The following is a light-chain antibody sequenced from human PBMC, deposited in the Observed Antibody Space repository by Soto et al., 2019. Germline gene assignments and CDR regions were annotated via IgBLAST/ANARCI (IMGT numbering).Light chain of an antibody. Sequence: VLTQPPSASGTPGQRVTISCSGSSSNLGSNTVNWYQQLPGTAPKLLIYSNNQRPSGVPDRFSGSKSGTSASLAISGLQSEDEADYYCAAWDDSLNGSYVFGTGTKVTVL. V-gene: IGLV1-44*01. J-gene: IGLJ1*01. CDR3: AAWDDSLNGSYV. CDR1: SSNLGSNT. CDR2: SNN.